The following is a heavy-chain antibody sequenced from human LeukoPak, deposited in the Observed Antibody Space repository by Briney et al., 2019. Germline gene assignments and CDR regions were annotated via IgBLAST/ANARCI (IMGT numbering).Heavy chain of an antibody. J-gene: IGHJ4*01. D-gene: IGHD4-17*01. V-gene: IGHV3-21*06. Sequence: GGSLRLSCAASGFTFSTYSMNWVRQAPGKGLEWVSSFSSSGSYIYSANSVKGRFTISRDNAKNSLYLQMNSLRAEDTAVYYCARALQSYDYGPSDFWGHGTLVTVSS. CDR1: GFTFSTYS. CDR3: ARALQSYDYGPSDF. CDR2: FSSSGSYI.